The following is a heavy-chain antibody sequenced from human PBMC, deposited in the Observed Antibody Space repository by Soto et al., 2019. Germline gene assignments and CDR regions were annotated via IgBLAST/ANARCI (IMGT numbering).Heavy chain of an antibody. V-gene: IGHV3-7*01. Sequence: GGSLRLSCAASGFTFSSYWMSWVRQAPGKGLEWVANIKQDGSEKYYVDSVKGRFTISRDNAKNSLYLQMNSLRAEDTAVYYCARTGYCSGGSCYSHYYFDYWGQGTLVTVSS. CDR2: IKQDGSEK. CDR3: ARTGYCSGGSCYSHYYFDY. CDR1: GFTFSSYW. J-gene: IGHJ4*02. D-gene: IGHD2-15*01.